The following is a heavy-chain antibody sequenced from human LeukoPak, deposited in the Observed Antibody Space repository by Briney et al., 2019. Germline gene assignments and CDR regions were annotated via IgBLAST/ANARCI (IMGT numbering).Heavy chain of an antibody. CDR3: AHATDDILTGYYFDY. CDR2: IYSGGST. D-gene: IGHD3-9*01. Sequence: GGSLRLSCAASGFTVSSYYMSWVRQAPGKGLEWVSVIYSGGSTYYADSVKGRFTISRDNSKNTLYLQMNSLRAEDTAVYYCAHATDDILTGYYFDYWGQGTLVTVSS. J-gene: IGHJ4*02. CDR1: GFTVSSYY. V-gene: IGHV3-53*01.